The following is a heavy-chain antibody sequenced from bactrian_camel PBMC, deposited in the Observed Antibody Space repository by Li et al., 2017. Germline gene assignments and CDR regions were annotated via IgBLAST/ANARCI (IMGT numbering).Heavy chain of an antibody. CDR2: IFTLTGRT. CDR1: GDTHRHYC. Sequence: VQLVESGGGSVQAGGSLRLSCAASGDTHRHYCVTWFRQAPGKEREGAAAIFTLTGRTYYRDSVQGRSTISQDNAKNTVYLQMNSLKPEDTAVYYCVPRLRYGGTCDYWGQGTQVTVS. CDR3: VPRLRYGGTCDY. J-gene: IGHJ4*01. D-gene: IGHD6*01. V-gene: IGHV3S1*01.